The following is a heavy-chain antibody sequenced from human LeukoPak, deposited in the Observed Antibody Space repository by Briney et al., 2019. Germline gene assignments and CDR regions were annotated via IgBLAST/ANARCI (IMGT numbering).Heavy chain of an antibody. CDR2: ISSSGSTI. D-gene: IGHD2-2*01. CDR3: AKCGVPAAIWWFDP. CDR1: GFTFSDYY. Sequence: GGSLRLSCAASGFTFSDYYMSWIRQAPGKGLEWVSYISSSGSTIYYADSVKGRFTISRDNAKNSLYLQMNSLRAEDTAVYYCAKCGVPAAIWWFDPWGQGTLVTVSS. V-gene: IGHV3-11*01. J-gene: IGHJ5*02.